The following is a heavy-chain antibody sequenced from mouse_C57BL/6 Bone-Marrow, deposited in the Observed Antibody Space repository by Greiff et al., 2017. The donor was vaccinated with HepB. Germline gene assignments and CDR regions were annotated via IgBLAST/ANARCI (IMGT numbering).Heavy chain of an antibody. CDR1: GYTFTSYW. CDR3: ARDGSSYAGGY. Sequence: QVQLQQPGAELVMPGASVKLSCKASGYTFTSYWMHWVKQRPGQGLEWIGEIDPSDSYTNYNQKFKGKSTLTVDKSSSTAYMQLSSLTSEDSAVYYCARDGSSYAGGYWGQGTTLTVSS. CDR2: IDPSDSYT. V-gene: IGHV1-69*01. D-gene: IGHD1-1*01. J-gene: IGHJ2*01.